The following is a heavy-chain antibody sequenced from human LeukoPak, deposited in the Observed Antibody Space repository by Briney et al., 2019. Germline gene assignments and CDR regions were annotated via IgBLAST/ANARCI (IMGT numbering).Heavy chain of an antibody. CDR1: GFTFSSYS. V-gene: IGHV3-23*01. J-gene: IGHJ4*02. CDR3: AKDPREYYYDSSGFSDY. CDR2: ISGSGGST. Sequence: HPGGSLRLSCAASGFTFSSYSMNWVRQAPGKGLEWVSAISGSGGSTYYADSVKGRFTISRDNSKNTLYLQMNSLRAEDTAVYYCAKDPREYYYDSSGFSDYWGQGTLVTVSS. D-gene: IGHD3-22*01.